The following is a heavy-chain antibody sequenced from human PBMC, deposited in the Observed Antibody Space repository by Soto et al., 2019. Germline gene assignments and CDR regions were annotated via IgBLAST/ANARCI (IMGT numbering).Heavy chain of an antibody. CDR3: AKVVRPSTTTTQPFNY. CDR2: ISRSGEFT. V-gene: IGHV3-23*01. Sequence: EVQLLESGGDLVQPGGSLRLSCAASGFSFSDYAMTWVRHAPGRGLQCVSGISRSGEFTYYADSVEGRFTISRDDSQNTLYLQMRSLRAEDTAVYYCAKVVRPSTTTTQPFNYWGQGTLVTVSS. CDR1: GFSFSDYA. D-gene: IGHD4-17*01. J-gene: IGHJ4*02.